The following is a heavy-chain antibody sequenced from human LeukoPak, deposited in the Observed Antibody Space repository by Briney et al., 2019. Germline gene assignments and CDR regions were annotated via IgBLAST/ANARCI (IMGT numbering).Heavy chain of an antibody. J-gene: IGHJ4*02. V-gene: IGHV4-59*01. CDR3: ARGGAIGSDY. Sequence: SETLSLTCTVSGGSISSYYWSWIRQPPGKGLEWIGYIYYSGSTNYNPSLKSRVTISVDTSKNQFSLKLSSVTAADTAVYYCARGGAIGSDYWGQGTLVTVSS. CDR2: IYYSGST. CDR1: GGSISSYY. D-gene: IGHD1-26*01.